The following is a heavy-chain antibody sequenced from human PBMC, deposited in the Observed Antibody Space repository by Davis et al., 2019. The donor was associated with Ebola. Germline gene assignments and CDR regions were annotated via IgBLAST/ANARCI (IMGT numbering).Heavy chain of an antibody. CDR1: GISFGDYG. CDR3: AKDLTAATFYAFDGMDV. Sequence: GESLKISCAASGISFGDYGMHWVSQSPKKVLEWVALISGDGGSTYYADSVAGRFTISRDNSKNSLYLQMNSLTTEDTALYYCAKDLTAATFYAFDGMDVWGQGTTVTVS. CDR2: ISGDGGST. D-gene: IGHD3-3*01. V-gene: IGHV3-43*02. J-gene: IGHJ6*02.